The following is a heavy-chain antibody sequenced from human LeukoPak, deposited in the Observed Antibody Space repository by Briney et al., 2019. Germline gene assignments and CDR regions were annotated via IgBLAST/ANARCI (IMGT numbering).Heavy chain of an antibody. CDR1: GFTFSSYA. V-gene: IGHV3-30-3*01. D-gene: IGHD1-26*01. J-gene: IGHJ6*02. CDR3: ARGGSVGATKVYYYYGMDV. CDR2: ISYDGSNK. Sequence: SGGFLRLSCAASGFTFSSYAMHWVRQAPGKGLEWVAVISYDGSNKYYADSVKGRFTISRDNSKNTLYLQMNSLRAEDTAVYYCARGGSVGATKVYYYYGMDVWGQGTTVTVSS.